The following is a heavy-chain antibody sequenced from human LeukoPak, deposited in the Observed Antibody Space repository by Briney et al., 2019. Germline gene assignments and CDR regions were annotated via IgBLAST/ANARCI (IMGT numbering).Heavy chain of an antibody. CDR3: ARELHYCSGGSCYPDWFDP. D-gene: IGHD2-15*01. CDR1: GGSISSGDYY. V-gene: IGHV4-30-4*02. Sequence: SETLSLTCTVSGGSISSGDYYWRWIRQPPGKGLEWIGYIYYSGSTYYNPSLKSRVTISVDTSKNQFSLKLSSVTAADTAVYYCARELHYCSGGSCYPDWFDPWGQGTLVTVSS. J-gene: IGHJ5*02. CDR2: IYYSGST.